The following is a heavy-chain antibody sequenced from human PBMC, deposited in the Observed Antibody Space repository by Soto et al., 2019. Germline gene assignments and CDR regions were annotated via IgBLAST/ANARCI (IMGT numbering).Heavy chain of an antibody. V-gene: IGHV3-33*01. CDR3: ARDYDSSGYYYVFDY. J-gene: IGHJ4*02. Sequence: GGSLRLSCAASGFTFSSYGMHWVRQAPGKGLEWVAVIWYDGSNKYYADSVKGRFTISRDNSKNTLYLQMNSLRAEVTVVYYCARDYDSSGYYYVFDYWGQGTLVTVSS. CDR2: IWYDGSNK. CDR1: GFTFSSYG. D-gene: IGHD3-22*01.